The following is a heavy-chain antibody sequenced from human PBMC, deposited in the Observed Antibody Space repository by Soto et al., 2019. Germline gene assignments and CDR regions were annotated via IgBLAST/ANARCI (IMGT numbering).Heavy chain of an antibody. V-gene: IGHV4-61*08. CDR3: ARGIYEGGSGYYLDV. CDR1: GGSISSGGYS. CDR2: VYYSGNT. J-gene: IGHJ4*02. D-gene: IGHD3-22*01. Sequence: SETLSLTCAVSGGSISSGGYSWSWIRQPPGKGLEWIGYVYYSGNTNYNPSLKSRVTISVDTSKNQFSLKLSSVTATDKAVYYCARGIYEGGSGYYLDVWGQGNLVTVSS.